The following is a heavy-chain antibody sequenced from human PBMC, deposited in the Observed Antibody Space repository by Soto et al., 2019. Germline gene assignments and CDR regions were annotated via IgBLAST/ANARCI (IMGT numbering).Heavy chain of an antibody. V-gene: IGHV4-59*01. Sequence: PSEILSLTCTVSGGSISSYYWSWIRQPPGKGLEWIGYIYYSGSTNYNPSLKSRVTISVDTSKNQFSLKLSSVTAADTAVYYCARGEAAEYFQHWGQGTLVNVSS. CDR1: GGSISSYY. J-gene: IGHJ1*01. CDR3: ARGEAAEYFQH. CDR2: IYYSGST.